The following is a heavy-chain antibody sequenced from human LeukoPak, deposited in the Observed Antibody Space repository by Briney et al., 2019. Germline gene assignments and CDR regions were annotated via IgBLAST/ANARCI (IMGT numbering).Heavy chain of an antibody. CDR2: ISAYNGNT. CDR3: ARQWELLHWFDP. V-gene: IGHV1-18*01. D-gene: IGHD1-26*01. J-gene: IGHJ5*02. Sequence: ASVKVSCKASGYTFTSYDINWVRQATGQGLEWMGWISAYNGNTNYAQKLQGRVTMTTDTSTSTAYMELRSLRSDDTAVYYCARQWELLHWFDPWGQGTLVTVSS. CDR1: GYTFTSYD.